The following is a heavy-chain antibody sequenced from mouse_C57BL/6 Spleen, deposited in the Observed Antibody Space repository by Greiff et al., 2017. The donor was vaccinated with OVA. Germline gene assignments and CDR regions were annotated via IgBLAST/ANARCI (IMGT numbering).Heavy chain of an antibody. CDR3: ATGMDGYYEGFDY. Sequence: VQLQQSGPELVKPGASVKISCKASGYAFSSSWMNWVKQRPGKGLEWIGRIYPGDGDTNYNGKFKGKATLTADKSSSTAYMQLSSLTSEDSAVYFCATGMDGYYEGFDYWGQGTTLTVSS. J-gene: IGHJ2*01. CDR1: GYAFSSSW. CDR2: IYPGDGDT. V-gene: IGHV1-82*01. D-gene: IGHD2-3*01.